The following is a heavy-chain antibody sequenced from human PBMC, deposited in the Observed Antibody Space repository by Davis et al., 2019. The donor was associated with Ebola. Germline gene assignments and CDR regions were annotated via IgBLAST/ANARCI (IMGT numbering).Heavy chain of an antibody. V-gene: IGHV1-46*01. CDR1: GYTFTSYY. J-gene: IGHJ4*02. CDR3: AVIWGYDFWSGYPRRRAFDY. D-gene: IGHD3-3*01. Sequence: ASVKVSCKASGYTFTSYYMHWVRQAPGQGLEWMGIINPSGGSTSYAQKFQGRVTMTRDTSTSTVYMELSSLRSEDTAVYYCAVIWGYDFWSGYPRRRAFDYWGQGTLVTVSS. CDR2: INPSGGST.